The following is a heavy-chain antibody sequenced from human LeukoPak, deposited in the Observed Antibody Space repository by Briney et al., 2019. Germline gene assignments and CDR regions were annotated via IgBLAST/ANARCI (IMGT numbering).Heavy chain of an antibody. CDR2: IYPGDSDT. Sequence: GESLKISCKGSGYSFTSYWIGWVRQMPGKGLEWMGIIYPGDSDTRYSPSFQGQVTISADKSISTAYLQWSSLKASDTAMYYCARQMDPPQPYSSGWYNFDYWGQGTLVTVSS. CDR3: ARQMDPPQPYSSGWYNFDY. CDR1: GYSFTSYW. D-gene: IGHD6-19*01. J-gene: IGHJ4*02. V-gene: IGHV5-51*01.